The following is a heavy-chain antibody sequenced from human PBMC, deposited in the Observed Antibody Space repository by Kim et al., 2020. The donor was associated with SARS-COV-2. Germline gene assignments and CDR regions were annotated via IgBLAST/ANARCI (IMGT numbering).Heavy chain of an antibody. J-gene: IGHJ3*02. Sequence: GGSLRLSCAASDFTFSDSAIHGVLQESVKGLEWWDRIRSKSNSYATAYAAPVKFRITISRYDSKNTPQLQMNSLKTEDTASYYCTRVPGTTSAFSYVFD. CDR3: TRVPGTTSAFSYVFD. CDR1: DFTFSDSA. V-gene: IGHV3-73*01. CDR2: IRSKSNSYAT. D-gene: IGHD1-1*01.